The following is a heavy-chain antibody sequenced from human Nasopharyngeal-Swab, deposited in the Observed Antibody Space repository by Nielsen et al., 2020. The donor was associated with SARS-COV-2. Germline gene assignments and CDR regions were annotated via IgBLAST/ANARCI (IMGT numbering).Heavy chain of an antibody. Sequence: GGSLRLSCAASGVTFSSYWMSWVRQAPGKGMEWVANIKQDGSEKYYVDSVKGRFTISRDNAKNSLYLQMNSLRAEETSVYYCAWSSPPSDYWGQGTLVTVSS. CDR1: GVTFSSYW. J-gene: IGHJ4*02. D-gene: IGHD2-2*01. CDR2: IKQDGSEK. CDR3: AWSSPPSDY. V-gene: IGHV3-7*03.